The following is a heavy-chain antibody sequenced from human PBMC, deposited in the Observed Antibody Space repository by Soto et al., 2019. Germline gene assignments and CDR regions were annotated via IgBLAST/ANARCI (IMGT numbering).Heavy chain of an antibody. Sequence: EVQLLESGGGLVKPGGSLRLSCAASGFTFSSYSMNWVRQAPGKGLEWVSSISRSSSYIYYADSVKGRFTISRDNAKNSLYLQMNSLRAEDTAVYYCARPWGHYYYYYYMDVWGKGTTVTVSS. J-gene: IGHJ6*03. CDR3: ARPWGHYYYYYYMDV. CDR1: GFTFSSYS. CDR2: ISRSSSYI. D-gene: IGHD7-27*01. V-gene: IGHV3-21*01.